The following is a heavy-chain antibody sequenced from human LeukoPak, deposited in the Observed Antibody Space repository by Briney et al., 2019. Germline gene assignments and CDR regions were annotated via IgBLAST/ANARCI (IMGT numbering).Heavy chain of an antibody. V-gene: IGHV4-59*01. CDR1: GGSISSYY. CDR3: ASSHSVWTSFDY. D-gene: IGHD3/OR15-3a*01. J-gene: IGHJ4*02. Sequence: PSETLSHTCTVSGGSISSYYWSWIRQPPGKGLEWIGYIYYSGSTNYNPSLKSRVTISVDTSKNQFSLKLSSVTAADTAVYYCASSHSVWTSFDYWGQGTLVTVSS. CDR2: IYYSGST.